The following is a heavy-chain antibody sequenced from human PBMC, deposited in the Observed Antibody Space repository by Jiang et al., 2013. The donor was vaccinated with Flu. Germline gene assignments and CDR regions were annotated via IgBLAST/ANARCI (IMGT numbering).Heavy chain of an antibody. J-gene: IGHJ4*02. CDR1: GGSISSSSYY. D-gene: IGHD3-22*01. CDR3: ARHLYYYDSSGYSDY. V-gene: IGHV4-39*01. Sequence: GPGLVKPSETLSLTCTVSGGSISSSSYYWGWIRQPPGKGLEWIGSIYYSGSTYYNPSLKSRVTISVDTSKNQFSLKLSSVTAADTAVYYCARHLYYYDSSGYSDYWGQGTLVTVSS. CDR2: IYYSGST.